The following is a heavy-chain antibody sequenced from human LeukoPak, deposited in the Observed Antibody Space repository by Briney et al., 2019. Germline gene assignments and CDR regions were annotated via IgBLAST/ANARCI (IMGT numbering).Heavy chain of an antibody. Sequence: SQTLSLTCTVSGGSISSGDYYWSWIRQPPGKGLEWIGYIYYSGSTYYNPSLKSRVTISVDTSKNQFSLKLSSVTAADTAVYYCARPRGGDPGAFDIWGQGTMVTVSS. CDR2: IYYSGST. CDR1: GGSISSGDYY. V-gene: IGHV4-30-4*01. D-gene: IGHD4-17*01. J-gene: IGHJ3*02. CDR3: ARPRGGDPGAFDI.